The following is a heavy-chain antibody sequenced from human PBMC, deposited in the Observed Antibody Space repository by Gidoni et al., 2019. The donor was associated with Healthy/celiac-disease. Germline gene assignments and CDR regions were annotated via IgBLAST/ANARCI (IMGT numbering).Heavy chain of an antibody. V-gene: IGHV3-9*01. CDR1: GFTFDVYA. D-gene: IGHD7-27*01. J-gene: IGHJ2*01. CDR2: ISWNSGSI. Sequence: EVQLVESGGGLVQPGRSLRLSCAASGFTFDVYAMHWVRQAPGKGLEWVSGISWNSGSIGYADSVKGRFTISRDNAKNSLYLQMNSLRAEDTALYYCAKDNDWGRENWYFDLWGRGTLVTVSS. CDR3: AKDNDWGRENWYFDL.